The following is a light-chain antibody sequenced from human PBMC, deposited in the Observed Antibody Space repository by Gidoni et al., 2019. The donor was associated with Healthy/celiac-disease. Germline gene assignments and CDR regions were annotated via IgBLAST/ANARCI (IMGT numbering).Light chain of an antibody. CDR3: QKYNSAPLT. CDR2: AAS. Sequence: DIQMTQSPSSLSASVGDRVTITCRASQGMSNYLAWYQQKPGTVPKLLIYAASTLHPGVPSRFSGSGSGTDFTLTISSLQPEDVATYYCQKYNSAPLTFGQGTKVEIK. CDR1: QGMSNY. V-gene: IGKV1-27*01. J-gene: IGKJ1*01.